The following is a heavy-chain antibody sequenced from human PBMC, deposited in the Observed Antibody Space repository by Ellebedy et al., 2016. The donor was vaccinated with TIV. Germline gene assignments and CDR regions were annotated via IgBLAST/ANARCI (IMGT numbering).Heavy chain of an antibody. V-gene: IGHV3-33*01. D-gene: IGHD1-26*01. J-gene: IGHJ4*02. Sequence: GESLKISCAASGFTFSTYGMHWVRQAPGKGLEWVAVIWYDGSNKYYADSVKGRFTISRDNSKNMLYLQLNSLRADDTAVYFCARDPHGWDLFDYWGQGTLVTVSS. CDR1: GFTFSTYG. CDR2: IWYDGSNK. CDR3: ARDPHGWDLFDY.